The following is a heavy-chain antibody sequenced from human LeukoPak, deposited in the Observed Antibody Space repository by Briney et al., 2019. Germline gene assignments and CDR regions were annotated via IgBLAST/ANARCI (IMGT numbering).Heavy chain of an antibody. CDR3: ARAYGSGSYYILDDAFDI. CDR1: GFTFSSYS. CDR2: ISSSSSYI. V-gene: IGHV3-21*01. J-gene: IGHJ3*02. Sequence: GGSLRLSRAASGFTFSSYSMNWVRQAPGKGLEWVSSISSSSSYIYYADSVKGRFTISRDNAKNTLYLQMNSLRAEDTAVYYCARAYGSGSYYILDDAFDIWGQGTMVTVSS. D-gene: IGHD3-10*01.